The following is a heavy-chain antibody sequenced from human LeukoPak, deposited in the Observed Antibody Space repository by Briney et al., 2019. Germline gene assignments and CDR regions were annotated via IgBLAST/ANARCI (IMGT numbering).Heavy chain of an antibody. CDR3: ARSLVMITDAFDI. Sequence: PGGSLRLSCAASGFTFSSYSMNWVRQAPGKGLEWVSSISSSSYIYYADSVKGRFTISRDNAKNSLYLQMNSLRAEDTAVYYCARSLVMITDAFDIWGQGTMVTVSS. D-gene: IGHD3-16*01. CDR1: GFTFSSYS. CDR2: ISSSSYI. V-gene: IGHV3-21*01. J-gene: IGHJ3*02.